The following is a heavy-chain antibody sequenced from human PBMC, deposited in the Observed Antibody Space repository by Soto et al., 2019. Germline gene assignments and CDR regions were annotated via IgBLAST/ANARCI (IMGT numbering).Heavy chain of an antibody. CDR3: ARRISPGWLDH. CDR1: GGSISSSSYY. V-gene: IGHV4-39*01. Sequence: PSETLSLTCTVSGGSISSSSYYWGWIRQPPRKGLEWIGSIYYSGRTYYYPSLKSRVTISVDTSKNQFSLTLTSVTAADTALYYCARRISPGWLDHWGQGTLVTVSS. J-gene: IGHJ5*02. CDR2: IYYSGRT.